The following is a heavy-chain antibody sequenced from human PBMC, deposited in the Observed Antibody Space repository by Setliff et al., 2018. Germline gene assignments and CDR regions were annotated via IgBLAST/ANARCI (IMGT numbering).Heavy chain of an antibody. J-gene: IGHJ6*02. CDR1: GYTFTSYD. V-gene: IGHV1-8*02. D-gene: IGHD2-21*01. CDR2: MNPNSGNT. CDR3: TRDIVVFTDIDYYYSGMDV. Sequence: ASVKVSCKASGYTFTSYDINWVRQATGQGLEWMGWMNPNSGNTGYAQKLQGRVTMTTDTSKNTLSLQMNTLKAEDTAVYYCTRDIVVFTDIDYYYSGMDVWGQGTAVTVSS.